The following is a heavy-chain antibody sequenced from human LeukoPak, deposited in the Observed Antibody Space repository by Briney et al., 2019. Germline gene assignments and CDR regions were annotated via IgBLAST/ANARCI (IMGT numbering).Heavy chain of an antibody. V-gene: IGHV4-39*01. CDR3: ARLGTTVTSRYYYYYMDV. J-gene: IGHJ6*03. CDR2: IYYSGST. CDR1: GGSISSSSYY. Sequence: PSETLSLTCTVSGGSISSSSYYWGWIRQPPGKGLEWIGSIYYSGSTYYNPSLKSRVTISVDTSKNQFSLKLSSVTAADTAVYYCARLGTTVTSRYYYYYMDVWGKGTTVTVSS. D-gene: IGHD4-17*01.